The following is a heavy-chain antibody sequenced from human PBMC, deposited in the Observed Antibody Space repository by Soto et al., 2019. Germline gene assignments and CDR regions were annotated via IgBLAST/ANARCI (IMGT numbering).Heavy chain of an antibody. CDR2: IKQDGSEK. V-gene: IGHV3-7*01. CDR3: AREGGDGSGRYYYYMDV. CDR1: GFTFSSYW. Sequence: GGSLRLSCAASGFTFSSYWMSWVRQAPGKGLEWVANIKQDGSEKYYVDSVKGRFTISRDNAKNSLYLQMNSLRAEDTAVYYCAREGGDGSGRYYYYMDVWGKGTTVTVSS. J-gene: IGHJ6*03. D-gene: IGHD3-10*01.